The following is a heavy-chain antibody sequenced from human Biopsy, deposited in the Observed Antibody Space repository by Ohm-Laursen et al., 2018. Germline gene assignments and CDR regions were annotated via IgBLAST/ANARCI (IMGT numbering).Heavy chain of an antibody. CDR2: SRNKAKGYTT. D-gene: IGHD2-15*01. V-gene: IGHV3-72*01. Sequence: SLRLSCSASGFTFSDHYMEWVRQAPGRGLEWVGRSRNKAKGYTTEYAASVKGRFTISRDESETSMYLQMSGLKTEDTAVYYCARMFARLGPCSGRTCYPGDDYWGQGTLVTVSP. CDR1: GFTFSDHY. J-gene: IGHJ4*02. CDR3: ARMFARLGPCSGRTCYPGDDY.